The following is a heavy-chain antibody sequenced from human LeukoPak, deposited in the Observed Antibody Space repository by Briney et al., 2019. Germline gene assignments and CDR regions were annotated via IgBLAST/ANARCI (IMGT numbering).Heavy chain of an antibody. CDR3: ARGDPAAAENFDY. CDR1: GGSISSYY. J-gene: IGHJ4*02. V-gene: IGHV4-59*01. CDR2: IYYSGST. D-gene: IGHD6-13*01. Sequence: SETLSLTCTVSGGSISSYYWSWIRQPPGKGLEWIGYIYYSGSTNYNPSLKSRVTISVDTSKNQFSLKLSSVTAADTAVYYCARGDPAAAENFDYWGQGTLVTVSS.